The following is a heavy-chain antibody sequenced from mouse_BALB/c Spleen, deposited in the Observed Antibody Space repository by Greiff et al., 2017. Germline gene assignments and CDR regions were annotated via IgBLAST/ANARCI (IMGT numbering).Heavy chain of an antibody. Sequence: EVQGVESGGGLVKPGGSLKLSCAASGFTFSSYAMSWVRQTPEKRLEWVASISSGGSTYYPDSVKGRFTISRDNARNILYLQMSSLRSEDTAMYYCARGDYDVAWFAYWGQGTLVTVSA. J-gene: IGHJ3*01. CDR1: GFTFSSYA. D-gene: IGHD2-4*01. CDR3: ARGDYDVAWFAY. CDR2: ISSGGST. V-gene: IGHV5-6-5*01.